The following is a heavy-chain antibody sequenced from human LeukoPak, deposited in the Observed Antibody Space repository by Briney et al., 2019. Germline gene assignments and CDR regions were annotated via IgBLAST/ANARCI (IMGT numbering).Heavy chain of an antibody. Sequence: SETLSLTCTVSRGSISSSSYYWGWIRQPPGKGLEWIGSIYYSGSTYYNPSLKSRVTISVDTSKNQFSLKLSSVTAADTAVYYCARQAVLLWFGEFDYWGQGTLVTVSS. CDR1: RGSISSSSYY. V-gene: IGHV4-39*01. D-gene: IGHD3-10*01. CDR2: IYYSGST. J-gene: IGHJ4*02. CDR3: ARQAVLLWFGEFDY.